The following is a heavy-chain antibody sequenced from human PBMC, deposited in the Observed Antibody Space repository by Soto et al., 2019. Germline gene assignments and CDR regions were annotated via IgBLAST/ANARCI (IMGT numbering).Heavy chain of an antibody. J-gene: IGHJ6*02. CDR2: ISASSDAA. CDR1: GFPFSTSA. CDR3: AKYGRSYPVYNGLSL. D-gene: IGHD1-26*01. Sequence: EVQLLESGGGLVQPGGSLRLSCAASGFPFSTSAMNWVRQAPGKGLEWVSIISASSDAAYYAESVKGRFASSRDNSKNTLYLQMNSLRAEDTAVYYCAKYGRSYPVYNGLSLWGQGTTVTVS. V-gene: IGHV3-23*01.